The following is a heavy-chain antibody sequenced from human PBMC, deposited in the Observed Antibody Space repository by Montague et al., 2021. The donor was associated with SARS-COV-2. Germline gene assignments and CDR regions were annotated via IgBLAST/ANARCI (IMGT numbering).Heavy chain of an antibody. J-gene: IGHJ4*02. V-gene: IGHV3-23*01. D-gene: IGHD3-16*01. CDR3: VKDYCYPNTVCSGVFFDD. Sequence: SLRLSCAASGFPFRIYAMSWVRQARGEGLEWVSGIIEPGGAALYADSVRGRFTIFRDRSTEKLYLQMNSLRAEDTALYYFVKDYCYPNTVCSGVFFDDWGQGSMVTVSS. CDR2: IIEPGGAA. CDR1: GFPFRIYA.